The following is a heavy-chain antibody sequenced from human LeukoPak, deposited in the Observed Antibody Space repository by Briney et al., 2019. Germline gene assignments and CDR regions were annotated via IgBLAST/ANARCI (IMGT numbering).Heavy chain of an antibody. Sequence: PSETLSLTCVASGASVSSYHWNWIRQLPGKGLEWIGCLSYTGKTDYNPSLTSRVTISLDTSKNQVSLKLRSLTAADTAVYYCSEGYFEPFDHWGQGTLVTVSS. V-gene: IGHV4-59*02. CDR1: GASVSSYH. CDR3: SEGYFEPFDH. J-gene: IGHJ4*02. CDR2: LSYTGKT. D-gene: IGHD2/OR15-2a*01.